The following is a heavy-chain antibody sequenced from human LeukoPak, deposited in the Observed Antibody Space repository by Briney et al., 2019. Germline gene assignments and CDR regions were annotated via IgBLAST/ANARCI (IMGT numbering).Heavy chain of an antibody. CDR3: ARPDSSGWYPTDY. CDR2: ISYDGSNK. V-gene: IGHV3-30-3*01. J-gene: IGHJ4*02. D-gene: IGHD6-19*01. Sequence: GGSLRLSCAASGFTFSSYAMHWVRQAPGKGLEWVAVISYDGSNKYYADSVKGRFTISRDNSKNMLYLQMNSLRAEDTAVYYCARPDSSGWYPTDYWGQGTLATVSS. CDR1: GFTFSSYA.